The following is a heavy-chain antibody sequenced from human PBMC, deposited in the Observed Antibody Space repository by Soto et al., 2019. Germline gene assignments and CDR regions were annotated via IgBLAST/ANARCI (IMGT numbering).Heavy chain of an antibody. CDR1: GYTFTSHY. CDR2: INPSGGST. J-gene: IGHJ5*01. CDR3: ARAGSSIWFVRRPYKKWSDS. Sequence: ASVKVSCKASGYTFTSHYMHWVRQAPGQGLEWMGIINPSGGSTSYAQKFQGRVTMTRDTSTSTVYMELSSLRSEDTAVYYCARAGSSIWFVRRPYKKWSDSSGQGPLLTVSS. D-gene: IGHD6-13*01. V-gene: IGHV1-46*01.